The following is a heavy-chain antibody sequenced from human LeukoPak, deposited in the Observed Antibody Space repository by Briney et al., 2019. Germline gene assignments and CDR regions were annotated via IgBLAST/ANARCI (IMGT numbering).Heavy chain of an antibody. V-gene: IGHV3-74*01. Sequence: GGSLRLSCAASGFTFSSYWMHCVRQAPGKGLVWVSHINSDGSSTSYADSVKGRFTISRDNAKNTLYLQMNSLRAEDTAVYYCARDPQFSYYDSMEAFDIWGQGTMVTVSS. D-gene: IGHD3-22*01. CDR1: GFTFSSYW. CDR3: ARDPQFSYYDSMEAFDI. J-gene: IGHJ3*02. CDR2: INSDGSST.